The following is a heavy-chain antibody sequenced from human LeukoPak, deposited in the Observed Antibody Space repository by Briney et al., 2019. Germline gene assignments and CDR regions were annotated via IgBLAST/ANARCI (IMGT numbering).Heavy chain of an antibody. CDR3: ARDRGQLDAFDI. V-gene: IGHV3-21*01. J-gene: IGHJ3*02. CDR2: ISSSSSYI. D-gene: IGHD1-1*01. Sequence: GGSLRLSCAASGFTFSSYSMNWVRQAAGKGLEWVSSISSSSSYIYYADSVKGRFTISRDNAKNSLYLQMNSLRAEDTAVYYCARDRGQLDAFDIWGQGTMVTVSS. CDR1: GFTFSSYS.